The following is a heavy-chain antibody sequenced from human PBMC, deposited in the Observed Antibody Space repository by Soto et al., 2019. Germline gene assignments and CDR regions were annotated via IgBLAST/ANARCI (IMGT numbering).Heavy chain of an antibody. CDR3: AKPHYGWESGGYDS. Sequence: EVQLLESGGGLVQPGGSLRLSCVVSGFTFSSYAMNWVRQAPGKGLEWVSAISGSGGSTYYADSVKGRFTISRDNSKNTLYLQMNSLRAEDTAVYYCAKPHYGWESGGYDSWGQGTLFTVSS. CDR1: GFTFSSYA. D-gene: IGHD3-10*01. V-gene: IGHV3-23*01. CDR2: ISGSGGST. J-gene: IGHJ4*02.